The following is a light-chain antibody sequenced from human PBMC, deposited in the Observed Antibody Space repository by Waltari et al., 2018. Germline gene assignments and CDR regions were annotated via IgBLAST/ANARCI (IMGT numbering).Light chain of an antibody. CDR3: QSFDIRLSGGVV. CDR2: GNN. J-gene: IGLJ3*02. CDR1: SSNIGAGHD. V-gene: IGLV1-40*01. Sequence: QSVLTQPPSMSGAPGQRVTIPRPGSSSNIGAGHDVHWYQVFPGTAPKLLIYGNNNRPSGVPDRFSGSKSDTSASLAIGGLQAEDEADYYCQSFDIRLSGGVVFGGGTKVTVL.